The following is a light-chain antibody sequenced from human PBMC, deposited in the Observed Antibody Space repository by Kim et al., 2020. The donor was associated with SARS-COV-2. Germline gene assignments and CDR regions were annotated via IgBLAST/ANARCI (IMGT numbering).Light chain of an antibody. V-gene: IGKV1-5*03. CDR2: TAS. CDR1: QSISSW. Sequence: ASVGDRVTITCRARQSISSWLAWYQQKPGKAPKLLIYTASSLESGVPSRFSGSGSGTEFTLTISSLQPDDFATYYCQQYKSYPLTFGGGTKVDIK. CDR3: QQYKSYPLT. J-gene: IGKJ4*01.